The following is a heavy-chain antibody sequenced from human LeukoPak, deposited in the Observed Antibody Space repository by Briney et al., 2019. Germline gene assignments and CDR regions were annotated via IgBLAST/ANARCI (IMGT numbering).Heavy chain of an antibody. CDR3: ARVEFEVPAAMYQAVYYFDY. J-gene: IGHJ4*02. Sequence: PGGSLRLSCAASGFTFSGYWMSWVRPAPGKGLEWVANTKQEGSEKNYMDSVKGRFTTSTDNAKNSLYLQMSSLRAEDTAVYYCARVEFEVPAAMYQAVYYFDYWGQGTLVTVSS. CDR1: GFTFSGYW. V-gene: IGHV3-7*03. CDR2: TKQEGSEK. D-gene: IGHD2-2*01.